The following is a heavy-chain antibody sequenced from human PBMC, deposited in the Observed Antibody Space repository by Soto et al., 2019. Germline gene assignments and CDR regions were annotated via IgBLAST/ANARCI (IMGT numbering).Heavy chain of an antibody. Sequence: PSQTLSLTCVISGDSVSSNSAAWNWIRQSPPRGLEWLGRTYYRSKWYNDYAVSVKSRITINPDTSKNQFSLKLNSVTAADTAVYYCARGRLHLGELSFNYLDFWGQGTLVTVSS. CDR3: ARGRLHLGELSFNYLDF. CDR2: TYYRSKWYN. J-gene: IGHJ4*02. V-gene: IGHV6-1*01. D-gene: IGHD3-16*02. CDR1: GDSVSSNSAA.